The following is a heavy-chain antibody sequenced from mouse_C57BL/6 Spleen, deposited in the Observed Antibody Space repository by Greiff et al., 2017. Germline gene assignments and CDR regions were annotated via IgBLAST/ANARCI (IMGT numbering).Heavy chain of an antibody. CDR1: GYAFSSYW. V-gene: IGHV1-80*01. CDR3: ARDGYDGVYAMDY. J-gene: IGHJ4*01. D-gene: IGHD2-2*01. CDR2: IYPGDGDT. Sequence: VQLQQSGAELVKPGASVKISCKASGYAFSSYWMNWVKQRPGKGLEWIGQIYPGDGDTNYNGKFKGKATLTADKSSSTAYMQLSSLTSEDSAVYFCARDGYDGVYAMDYWGQGTSVTVSS.